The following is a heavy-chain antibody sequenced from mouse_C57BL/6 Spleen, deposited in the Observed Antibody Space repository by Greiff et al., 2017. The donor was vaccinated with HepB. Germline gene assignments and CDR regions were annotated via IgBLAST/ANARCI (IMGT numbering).Heavy chain of an antibody. CDR1: GYTFTDHT. CDR3: ARGEYVCAWFAY. D-gene: IGHD2-10*02. J-gene: IGHJ3*01. CDR2: IYLRDGST. V-gene: IGHV1-78*01. Sequence: VQLQQSDAELVKPGASVKISCKVSGYTFTDHTIHWMKQRPEQGLEWIGYIYLRDGSTKYKEKFKGKATLTGDKSYSTAYMQLTSLTSEDTAVYFCARGEYVCAWFAYWGQGTLVTVSA.